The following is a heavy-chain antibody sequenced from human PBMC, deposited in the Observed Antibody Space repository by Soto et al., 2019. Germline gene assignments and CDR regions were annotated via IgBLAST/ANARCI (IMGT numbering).Heavy chain of an antibody. V-gene: IGHV1-18*01. CDR2: ISAYNGNT. CDR1: GYTFTSYG. Sequence: ASVKVSCKASGYTFTSYGISWVRQAPGQGLEWMGWISAYNGNTNYAQKLQGRVTMTTDTSTSTAYMELRSLRSDDTAVYYCARQRFLEWLYRGQDYYYMDVWGKGTTVTVSS. D-gene: IGHD3-3*01. CDR3: ARQRFLEWLYRGQDYYYMDV. J-gene: IGHJ6*03.